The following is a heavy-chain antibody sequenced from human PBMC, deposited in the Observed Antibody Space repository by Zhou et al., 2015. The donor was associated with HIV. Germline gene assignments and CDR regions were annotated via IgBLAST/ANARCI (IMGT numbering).Heavy chain of an antibody. CDR2: ISAYNGDT. V-gene: IGHV1-18*01. Sequence: QVQLVQSGAEVKKPGASVKVSCQASGSTFATYGFIWVRQAPGQGLEWMGWISAYNGDTNYTQKLQGRVTMTTDRSTNTAFMELRSLTSDDTAVYYCARVRVRGLTVYYSYGLDVWGQGTTVTVSS. J-gene: IGHJ6*02. D-gene: IGHD3-10*01. CDR1: GSTFATYG. CDR3: ARVRVRGLTVYYSYGLDV.